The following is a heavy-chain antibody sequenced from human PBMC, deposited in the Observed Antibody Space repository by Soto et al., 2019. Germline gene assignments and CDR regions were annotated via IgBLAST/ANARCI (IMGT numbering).Heavy chain of an antibody. Sequence: LRLSCAASGFTFSSYAMSWVRQAPGKGLEWVSAISGSGGSTYYADSVKGRFTISRDNSKNTLYLQMNSLRAEDTAVYYCAKDEDDIVATGFDYWGQGTLVTVSS. D-gene: IGHD5-12*01. J-gene: IGHJ4*02. V-gene: IGHV3-23*01. CDR1: GFTFSSYA. CDR2: ISGSGGST. CDR3: AKDEDDIVATGFDY.